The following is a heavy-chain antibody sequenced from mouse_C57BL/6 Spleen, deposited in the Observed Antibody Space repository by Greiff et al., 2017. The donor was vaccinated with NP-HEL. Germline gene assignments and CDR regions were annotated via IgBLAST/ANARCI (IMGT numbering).Heavy chain of an antibody. CDR1: GYTFTSYW. Sequence: QVQLQQPGAELVKPGASVKMSCKASGYTFTSYWITWVKQRPGQGLEWIGDIYPGSGSTNYNEKFKSKATLTVDTSSSTAYMQLSSLTSEDSAVYYCARRSADWDVDYAMDYWGQGTSVTVSS. J-gene: IGHJ4*01. CDR3: ARRSADWDVDYAMDY. CDR2: IYPGSGST. V-gene: IGHV1-55*01. D-gene: IGHD4-1*01.